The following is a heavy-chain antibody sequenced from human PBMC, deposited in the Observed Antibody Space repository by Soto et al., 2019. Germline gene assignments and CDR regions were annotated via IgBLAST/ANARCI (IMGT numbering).Heavy chain of an antibody. CDR3: ARGTVRDHDLGDN. Sequence: EVQLVEAGGDLVQPGGSLRLSCAASGFTFSTYWMHWVRQVPGKGPEWVSRMNSDGSSTAYADTVRGRFIISRDNAKNTLYLQMNSLRVDDTAVYYCARGTVRDHDLGDNWGLGTLVAVSS. CDR2: MNSDGSST. J-gene: IGHJ4*02. V-gene: IGHV3-74*01. D-gene: IGHD2-21*02. CDR1: GFTFSTYW.